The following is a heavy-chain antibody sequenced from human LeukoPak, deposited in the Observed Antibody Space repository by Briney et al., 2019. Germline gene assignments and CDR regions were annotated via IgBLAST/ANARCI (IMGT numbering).Heavy chain of an antibody. CDR1: GGPISSGGYS. V-gene: IGHV4-30-2*01. D-gene: IGHD3-22*01. Sequence: SETLSLTCAVSGGPISSGGYSWSWIRQPPGKGLEWIGYIYHSGSTYYNPSLKSRVTISVDRSKNQFSLKLSSVTAADTAVYYCARQYYYDSSGYPQFDYWGQGTLVTVSS. CDR3: ARQYYYDSSGYPQFDY. J-gene: IGHJ4*02. CDR2: IYHSGST.